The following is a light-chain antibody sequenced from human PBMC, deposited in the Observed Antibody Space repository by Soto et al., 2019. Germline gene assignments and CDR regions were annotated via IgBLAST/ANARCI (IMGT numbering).Light chain of an antibody. CDR2: GAS. CDR1: QSVGSSC. CDR3: QLYGSSPRT. Sequence: IVLTECIVARALSSISKDRICGGEGQSVGSSCLGWYQQKPGQAPRLLIYGASSRATGIPDRFSGSGSGTDFSLTIRTLEPEDFALYYCQLYGSSPRTFGQGTKVDIK. V-gene: IGKV3-20*01. J-gene: IGKJ1*01.